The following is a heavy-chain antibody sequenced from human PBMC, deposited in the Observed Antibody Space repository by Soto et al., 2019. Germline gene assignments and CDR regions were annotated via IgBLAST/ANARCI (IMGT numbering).Heavy chain of an antibody. V-gene: IGHV2-5*02. Sequence: QITLKESGPTLVKPTQTLTLTCTFSGFSLNTGGLGVGWIRQPPGKALEWLALIYWDGDKRYSPSLQSRLSITKETSKNQGVLTMTNMDPVDTATYYCVHSRCGGDCLRSYSSPYYYGMDVWGQGNPVTVSS. CDR1: GFSLNTGGLG. J-gene: IGHJ6*02. CDR3: VHSRCGGDCLRSYSSPYYYGMDV. D-gene: IGHD2-21*02. CDR2: IYWDGDK.